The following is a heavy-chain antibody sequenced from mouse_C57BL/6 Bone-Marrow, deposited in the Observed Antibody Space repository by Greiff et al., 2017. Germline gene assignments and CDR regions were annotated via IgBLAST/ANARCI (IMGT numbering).Heavy chain of an antibody. V-gene: IGHV1-64*01. CDR3: ARVHYYGSPFYYAMDY. CDR1: GYTFTSYW. CDR2: IHPNSGST. D-gene: IGHD1-1*01. J-gene: IGHJ4*01. Sequence: QVQLKESGAELVKPGASVKLSCKASGYTFTSYWMHWVKQRPGQGLEWIGMIHPNSGSTNYNEKFKSKATLTVDKSSSTAYMQLSSLTSEDSAVYYCARVHYYGSPFYYAMDYWGQGTSVTVSS.